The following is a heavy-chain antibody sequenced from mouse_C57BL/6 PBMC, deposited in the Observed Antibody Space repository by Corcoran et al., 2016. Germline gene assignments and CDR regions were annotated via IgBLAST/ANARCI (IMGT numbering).Heavy chain of an antibody. V-gene: IGHV1-26*01. CDR1: GYTFTDYY. D-gene: IGHD2-3*01. CDR3: ARGYDGYGWFAY. CDR2: INPNNGGT. Sequence: EVQLQQSGPELVKPGAAVKISCKASGYTFTDYYMNGVKQSRGKSLEWIVDINPNNGGTSYNQKFKGKGKLTVDKSSSTAYMELRSLTSEDSAVYYCARGYDGYGWFAYWGQGTLVTVSA. J-gene: IGHJ3*01.